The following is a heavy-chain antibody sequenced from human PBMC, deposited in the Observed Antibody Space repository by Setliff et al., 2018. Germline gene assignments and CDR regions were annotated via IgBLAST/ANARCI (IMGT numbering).Heavy chain of an antibody. D-gene: IGHD2-21*01. CDR3: ARGGDYCGGECYIPPPDSY. CDR1: GFTFSSYA. V-gene: IGHV3-23*01. CDR2: ISGSAQTT. Sequence: PSETLSLSCAASGFTFSSYAITWVRQAPGKGLEWVSMISGSAQTTYYADSVRGRFTISRDISKNTLYLQMNSLRPEDTAVYYCARGGDYCGGECYIPPPDSYWGQGTLVTVSS. J-gene: IGHJ4*02.